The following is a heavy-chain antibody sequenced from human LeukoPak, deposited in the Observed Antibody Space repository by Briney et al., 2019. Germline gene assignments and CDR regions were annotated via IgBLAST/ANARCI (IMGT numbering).Heavy chain of an antibody. Sequence: PSETLSLTCTVSGGSISSSSYYWGWIRQPPGKGLEWIGSIYYSGSTYYNPSLKSRVTISVDTSKNQFSLKLSSVTAADTAVYYCARVGGAAAGRPAGYWGQGTLVTVSS. CDR3: ARVGGAAAGRPAGY. CDR1: GGSISSSSYY. D-gene: IGHD6-13*01. CDR2: IYYSGST. J-gene: IGHJ4*02. V-gene: IGHV4-39*07.